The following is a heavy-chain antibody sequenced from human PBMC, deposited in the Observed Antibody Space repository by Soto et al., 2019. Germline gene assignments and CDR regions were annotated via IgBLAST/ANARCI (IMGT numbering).Heavy chain of an antibody. D-gene: IGHD2-2*01. V-gene: IGHV3-30*18. CDR1: GFTFSSYG. CDR3: AKDLVPAAIYYYYYGIDV. Sequence: GGSLRRCCAASGFTFSSYGMHCVRQAPGKVLELLAVISYDGSNKYYADSVKGRFTISRDNSKNTLYLQMNSLRAEDTAVYYYAKDLVPAAIYYYYYGIDVWGQGNQVTV. CDR2: ISYDGSNK. J-gene: IGHJ6*02.